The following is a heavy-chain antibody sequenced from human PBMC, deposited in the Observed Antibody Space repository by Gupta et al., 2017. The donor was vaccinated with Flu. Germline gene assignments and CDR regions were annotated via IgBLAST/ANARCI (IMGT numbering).Heavy chain of an antibody. V-gene: IGHV2-70*04. CDR1: LNTSPMR. CDR3: ARTAFTSGSFDY. J-gene: IGHJ4*02. D-gene: IGHD6-19*01. CDR2: IDWNDEK. Sequence: LNTSPMRVTWIRQAPGKALEWLARIDWNDEKSYKTSLMTRLTISKDTSQNQVVLRMTNMDSVDTATYYCARTAFTSGSFDYWGQGIPVTVAS.